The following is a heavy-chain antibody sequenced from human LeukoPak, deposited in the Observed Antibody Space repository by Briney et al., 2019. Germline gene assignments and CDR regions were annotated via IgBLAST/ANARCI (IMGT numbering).Heavy chain of an antibody. V-gene: IGHV4-59*01. CDR3: ARVGLGTGRRQEHWFDP. J-gene: IGHJ5*02. CDR1: GGSISSYY. CDR2: IYYSGST. D-gene: IGHD2-8*02. Sequence: SETLSLTCTVSGGSISSYYWSWIRQPPGKGLEGIGYIYYSGSTNYNPSLKSRVTISVDTSKNQFSLKLSSVPAADTAVYYCARVGLGTGRRQEHWFDPWGQGTLVTVSS.